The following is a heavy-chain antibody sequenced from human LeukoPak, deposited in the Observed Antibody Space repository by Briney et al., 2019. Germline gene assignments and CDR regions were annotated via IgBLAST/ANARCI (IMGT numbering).Heavy chain of an antibody. V-gene: IGHV4-39*07. CDR2: VYYSGST. Sequence: SETLSLTCTVSGGSISSSSYYWGWIRQPPGKGLEWIGSVYYSGSTYYNPSLQSRVTISVDTSKNQFSLKLSSVTAADTAVYYCARKRQYYDILTGYYRHQLFDYWGQGTLVTVSS. J-gene: IGHJ4*02. CDR3: ARKRQYYDILTGYYRHQLFDY. CDR1: GGSISSSSYY. D-gene: IGHD3-9*01.